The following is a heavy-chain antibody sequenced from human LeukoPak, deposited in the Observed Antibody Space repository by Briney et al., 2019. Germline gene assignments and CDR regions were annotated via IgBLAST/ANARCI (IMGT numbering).Heavy chain of an antibody. CDR3: ARVTSGSGYYLLGV. D-gene: IGHD3-22*01. CDR1: GGTFSSYA. J-gene: IGHJ6*02. Sequence: GSSVKVSCKASGGTFSSYAISWVRQAPGQGLEWMGRIIPILGIANYAQKFQGRVTITADKSTSTAYMELSSLRSEDTVVYYCARVTSGSGYYLLGVWGQGTTVTVSS. CDR2: IIPILGIA. V-gene: IGHV1-69*04.